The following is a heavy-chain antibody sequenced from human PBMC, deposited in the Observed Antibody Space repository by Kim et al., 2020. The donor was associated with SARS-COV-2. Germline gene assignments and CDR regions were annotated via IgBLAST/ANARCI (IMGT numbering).Heavy chain of an antibody. CDR3: ARDHPYSIDY. CDR2: TYYRSKWYY. D-gene: IGHD5-12*01. CDR1: GDRVSSDSAS. J-gene: IGHJ4*02. Sequence: SQTLSLTCVISGDRVSSDSASWNWIRQSPSRGLGWLGRTYYRSKWYYDSADSVKSRITNNPDTSKNQFSLQLKSVTPEDTAMYYCARDHPYSIDYWGQGTPVTVSS. V-gene: IGHV6-1*01.